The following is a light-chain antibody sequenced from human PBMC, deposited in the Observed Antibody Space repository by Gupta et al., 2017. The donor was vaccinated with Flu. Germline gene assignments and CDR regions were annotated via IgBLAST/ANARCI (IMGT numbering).Light chain of an antibody. CDR1: QSISKY. Sequence: PSSLSASVGDRVTITCRTSQSISKYVNWYLQKPGKAPNLLIYAASSLQSGISSRFSGSGSGTDFTLTISSLQPEDSATYYCQQSYDPPWTFGEGTKVEIK. V-gene: IGKV1-39*01. CDR3: QQSYDPPWT. CDR2: AAS. J-gene: IGKJ1*01.